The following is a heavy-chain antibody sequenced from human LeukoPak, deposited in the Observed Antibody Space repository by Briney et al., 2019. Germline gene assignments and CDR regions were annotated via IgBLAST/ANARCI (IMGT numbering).Heavy chain of an antibody. CDR2: ISSIGATI. CDR1: GFTFSDYS. D-gene: IGHD5-18*01. V-gene: IGHV3-48*01. J-gene: IGHJ4*02. Sequence: GGSLRLSCAASGFTFSDYSMNWVRQATGKGLEWVSYISSIGATIYYADSVKGRFTISRDNAKNSLFLQMNSLRAEDTAVYYCARHLSGVTGYTYGRGIDYWGQGTLVTVSS. CDR3: ARHLSGVTGYTYGRGIDY.